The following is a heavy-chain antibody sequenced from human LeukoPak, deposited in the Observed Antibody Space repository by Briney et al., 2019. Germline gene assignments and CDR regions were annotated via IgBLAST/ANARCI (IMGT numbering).Heavy chain of an antibody. Sequence: SETLSLTCAVYGGSFSGYYWSWIRQPPGKGLEWIGEINHVESTNYNPSLKSRVTISIDTSKNQFSLKLSSVTAADTAVYYCARRIITGTTQAFDYWGQGTLVTVSS. D-gene: IGHD1-7*01. V-gene: IGHV4-34*01. CDR2: INHVEST. CDR1: GGSFSGYY. CDR3: ARRIITGTTQAFDY. J-gene: IGHJ4*02.